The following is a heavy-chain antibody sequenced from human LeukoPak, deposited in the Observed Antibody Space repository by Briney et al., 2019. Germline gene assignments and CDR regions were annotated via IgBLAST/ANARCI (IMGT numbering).Heavy chain of an antibody. CDR2: IDGSGSRI. V-gene: IGHV3-11*01. CDR1: GFSFSDYY. D-gene: IGHD6-19*01. J-gene: IGHJ4*02. Sequence: GGSLRLSCAASGFSFSDYYMSWIRQAPVKGLEWISYIDGSGSRIYYAESVRGRFTISRDNDKKSVFLQMNSLTVEDTAVYYCAGDKTTGGWYEFDYWGQGTLVTVSS. CDR3: AGDKTTGGWYEFDY.